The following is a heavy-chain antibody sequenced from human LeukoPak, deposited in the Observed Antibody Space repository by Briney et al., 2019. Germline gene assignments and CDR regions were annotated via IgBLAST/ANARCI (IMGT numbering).Heavy chain of an antibody. J-gene: IGHJ4*02. V-gene: IGHV4-61*02. D-gene: IGHD5-18*01. Sequence: SETLSLTCTVSGGSVTRGAYSWTWIRQPVGKGLDWIGRIYTSGDTKYNPSLKSRVTISVGASNNQFSLKLTSVTAADTAVYYCAREGSYGHFDYWGQETLVTVSS. CDR3: AREGSYGHFDY. CDR1: GGSVTRGAYS. CDR2: IYTSGDT.